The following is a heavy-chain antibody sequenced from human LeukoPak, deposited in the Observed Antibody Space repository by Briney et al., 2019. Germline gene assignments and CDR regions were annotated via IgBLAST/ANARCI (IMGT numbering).Heavy chain of an antibody. CDR2: IKQDGSEK. CDR3: ARGSYYYDGSGYCIFDY. V-gene: IGHV3-7*01. Sequence: GGSLRLSCAASGFTFSSYWMSWVRQAPGKGLEWVANIKQDGSEKYYVDSVKGRFTISRDNAKNSLYLQMNSLRAEDTAVYYCARGSYYYDGSGYCIFDYWGQGTLVTVSS. D-gene: IGHD3-22*01. J-gene: IGHJ4*02. CDR1: GFTFSSYW.